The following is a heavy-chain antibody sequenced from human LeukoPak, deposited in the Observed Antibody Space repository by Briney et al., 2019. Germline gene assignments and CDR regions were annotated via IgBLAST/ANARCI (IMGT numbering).Heavy chain of an antibody. CDR2: ISPDSGGT. CDR3: ATHTGTALEAFDI. D-gene: IGHD1-7*01. V-gene: IGHV1-2*02. CDR1: GYTFTSYG. Sequence: AASVKVSCKASGYTFTSYGISWVRQAPGQGLEWMGWISPDSGGTIYAQEFQGRVTLTRDTSISTTYMELSSLRSDDTAVYYCATHTGTALEAFDIWGQGTMVTVSS. J-gene: IGHJ3*02.